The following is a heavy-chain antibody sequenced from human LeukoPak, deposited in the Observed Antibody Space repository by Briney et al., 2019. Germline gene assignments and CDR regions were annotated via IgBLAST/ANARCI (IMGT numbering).Heavy chain of an antibody. CDR1: GFTFSSYA. V-gene: IGHV3-30-3*01. Sequence: GGSLRLSCAASGFTFSSYAMHWVRQAPGKGLEWVAVISYDGSNKYYADSVKGRFTISRDNSKNTLYLQMNSLRAEDTAVYYCAKVFWSGYYDYWGQGTLVTVSS. D-gene: IGHD3-3*01. J-gene: IGHJ4*02. CDR2: ISYDGSNK. CDR3: AKVFWSGYYDY.